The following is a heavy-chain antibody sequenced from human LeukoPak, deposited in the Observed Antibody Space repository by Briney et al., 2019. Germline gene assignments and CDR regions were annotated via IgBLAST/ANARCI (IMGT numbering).Heavy chain of an antibody. J-gene: IGHJ3*02. CDR2: ISGSGGST. Sequence: GGSLRLSCAASGFTFSSYTMSWVRQAPGKGLEWVSAISGSGGSTYYADSVKGRFTISRDNSKNTLYLQMNSLRAEDTAVYYCAKGYSSSWSFDAFDIWGQGTMVTVSS. CDR1: GFTFSSYT. V-gene: IGHV3-23*01. CDR3: AKGYSSSWSFDAFDI. D-gene: IGHD6-13*01.